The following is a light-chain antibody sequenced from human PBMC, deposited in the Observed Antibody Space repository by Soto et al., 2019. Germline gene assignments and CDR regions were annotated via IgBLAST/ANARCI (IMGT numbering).Light chain of an antibody. V-gene: IGLV3-9*01. CDR2: RNS. CDR1: NSGSKS. J-gene: IGLJ2*01. CDR3: QVWDSSPV. Sequence: SYELTQPLSVSVALGQTARISCGGNNSGSKSVHWYQQKPGQAPVLVIFRNSNLPSGIPERFSGSNSGNTATLTISRAQAGDEADYYCQVWDSSPVFGGGTKLTVL.